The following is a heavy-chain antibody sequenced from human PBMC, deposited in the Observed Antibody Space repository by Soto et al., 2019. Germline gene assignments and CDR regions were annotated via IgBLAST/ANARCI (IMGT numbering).Heavy chain of an antibody. J-gene: IGHJ1*01. CDR1: GGSISSSSYY. CDR2: IYYSGST. V-gene: IGHV4-39*01. CDR3: ARHNYSSRWYRHLEYFQH. Sequence: QLQLQESGPGLVKPSETLSLTCTVSGGSISSSSYYWGWIRQPPGKGLEWIGSIYYSGSTYYNPCLKRRVTISVETSTKQSSLKLGSVAAADTAVYYCARHNYSSRWYRHLEYFQHWGQGTLVTVS. D-gene: IGHD6-19*01.